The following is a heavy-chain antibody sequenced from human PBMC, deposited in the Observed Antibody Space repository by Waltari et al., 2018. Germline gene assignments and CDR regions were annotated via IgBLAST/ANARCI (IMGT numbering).Heavy chain of an antibody. V-gene: IGHV3-53*01. CDR2: FYFVRRS. CDR1: GFTVSSNY. Sequence: EVQLVESGGGLIQPGGSLRLSCAASGFTVSSNYMNWVRQPPGKGRGGDRVFYFVRRSFANPSLKSRLTTSVDTSKNHFSLRLASVTAADTAVYYCARVVAVGHDRTSGYYPGYFDYWGQGALVTVSS. J-gene: IGHJ4*02. D-gene: IGHD3-22*01. CDR3: ARVVAVGHDRTSGYYPGYFDY.